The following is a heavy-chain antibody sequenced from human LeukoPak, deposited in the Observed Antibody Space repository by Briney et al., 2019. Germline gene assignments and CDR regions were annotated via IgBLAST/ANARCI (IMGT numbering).Heavy chain of an antibody. Sequence: GGSLRLSCAASGFTFSSYAMHWVRQAPGKGLEYVSAISSNGGSTYYANSVKGRFTISRDNSKNTLYLQMGSLRAEDMAVYYCARVRDGYNYFDYWGQGTLVTVSS. CDR3: ARVRDGYNYFDY. CDR1: GFTFSSYA. V-gene: IGHV3-64*01. J-gene: IGHJ4*02. CDR2: ISSNGGST. D-gene: IGHD5-24*01.